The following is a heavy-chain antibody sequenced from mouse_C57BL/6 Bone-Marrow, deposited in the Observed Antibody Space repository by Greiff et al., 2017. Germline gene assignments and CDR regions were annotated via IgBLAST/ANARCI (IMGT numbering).Heavy chain of an antibody. CDR3: MRNGGYSMDY. V-gene: IGHV10-1*01. Sequence: EVKLVESGGGLVQPKGSLKLSCAASGFSFNTYAMHWVRQAPGKGLEWVARIRSKSNNYATYYTDSVKDSFTIYRDYSESMLYLQMNNWKTEDTAMYYCMRNGGYSMDYGGQGTAVTVSA. CDR1: GFSFNTYA. CDR2: IRSKSNNYAT. J-gene: IGHJ4*01.